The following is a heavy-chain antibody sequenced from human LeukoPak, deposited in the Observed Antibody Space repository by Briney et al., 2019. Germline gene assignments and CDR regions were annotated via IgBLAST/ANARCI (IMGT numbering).Heavy chain of an antibody. CDR3: ARHGCSGGTCYGMDV. D-gene: IGHD2-15*01. V-gene: IGHV5-51*01. J-gene: IGHJ6*02. Sequence: GAPLHISCQGSGSLFSRFWIAWVRPLPGKGLEWMGIIYPGDSDTRYSPSFQGQVPISADKSINTAYLQWSSLRASDTAMYYCARHGCSGGTCYGMDVWGQGTTVTVSS. CDR2: IYPGDSDT. CDR1: GSLFSRFW.